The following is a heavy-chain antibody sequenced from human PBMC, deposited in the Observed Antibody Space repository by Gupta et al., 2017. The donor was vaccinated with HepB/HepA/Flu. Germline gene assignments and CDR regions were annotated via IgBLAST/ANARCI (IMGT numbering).Heavy chain of an antibody. J-gene: IGHJ6*03. V-gene: IGHV3-7*01. CDR3: ARGSIRFLEWLLASYYYYMDV. Sequence: EVQLVESGGGLVQPGGSLRLSCAASGFTFRSYWMSWVRQAPGKGLEWVANIKQDGSEKYYVDSVKGRFTISRDNAKNSLYLQMNSLRAEDTAVYYCARGSIRFLEWLLASYYYYMDVWGKGTTVTVSS. CDR1: GFTFRSYW. D-gene: IGHD3-3*01. CDR2: IKQDGSEK.